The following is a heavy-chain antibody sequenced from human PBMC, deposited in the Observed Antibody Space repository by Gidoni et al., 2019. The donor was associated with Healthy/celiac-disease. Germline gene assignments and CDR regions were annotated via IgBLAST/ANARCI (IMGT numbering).Heavy chain of an antibody. V-gene: IGHV1-3*01. CDR3: AKGTTVTPLDY. CDR1: GYTFTSYA. CDR2: INAGNGNT. Sequence: QVQLVQSGAEVKKPGASVKVSCKASGYTFTSYAMHWVRQAPGQRREWMGRINAGNGNTKYSQKFQGRVTITRDTSASTAYMELSSLRSEDTAVYYCAKGTTVTPLDYWGQGTLVTVSS. D-gene: IGHD4-17*01. J-gene: IGHJ4*02.